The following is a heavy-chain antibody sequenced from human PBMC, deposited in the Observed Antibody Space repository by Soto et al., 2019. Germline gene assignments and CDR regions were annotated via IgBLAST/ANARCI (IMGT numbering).Heavy chain of an antibody. J-gene: IGHJ4*02. V-gene: IGHV1-18*01. CDR1: GYTYTSNG. CDR2: ISAYNGNT. Sequence: GASVTVSCKASGYTYTSNGSSWVRQAPGQGLEWMGWISAYNGNTNYAQKLQGRVTMTTDTSTSTAYMELRSLRSDDTAVYYCASVAAAGPFDYRGQGTLVTVSS. CDR3: ASVAAAGPFDY. D-gene: IGHD6-13*01.